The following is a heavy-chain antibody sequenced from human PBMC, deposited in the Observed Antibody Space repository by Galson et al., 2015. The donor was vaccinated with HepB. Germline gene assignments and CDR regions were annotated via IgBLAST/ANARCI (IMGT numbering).Heavy chain of an antibody. CDR3: ARDSDGSGSFKTWYSDY. D-gene: IGHD3-10*01. CDR1: SGSIRSYNW. Sequence: ETLSLTCVVSSGSIRSYNWWTWVRQPPGKGLEWIGEIYQSGNTNYNPSLGSRVIMSVDKSKNQFSLKLSSVTAADTAVYYCARDSDGSGSFKTWYSDYWGQGKLVTVSS. V-gene: IGHV4/OR15-8*02. CDR2: IYQSGNT. J-gene: IGHJ4*02.